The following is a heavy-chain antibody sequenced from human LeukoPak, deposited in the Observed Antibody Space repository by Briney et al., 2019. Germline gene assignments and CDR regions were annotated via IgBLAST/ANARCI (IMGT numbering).Heavy chain of an antibody. CDR2: IFYSGST. CDR1: VGSINRSSRYY. Sequence: PSETLSLTCTVSVGSINRSSRYYWGWIRQPPGKGLEWIGSIFYSGSTYYNPSLKSRVTISVDTSNNQFSLKLTSVTAADTAVYYCARHVPSTIFFNWFDPWGQGTLVTVSS. D-gene: IGHD3-3*01. J-gene: IGHJ5*02. V-gene: IGHV4-39*01. CDR3: ARHVPSTIFFNWFDP.